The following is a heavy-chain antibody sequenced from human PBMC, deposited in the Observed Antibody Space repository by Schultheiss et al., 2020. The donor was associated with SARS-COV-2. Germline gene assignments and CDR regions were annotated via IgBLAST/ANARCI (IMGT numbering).Heavy chain of an antibody. CDR2: ISGGGDII. CDR1: GFTFSTYA. D-gene: IGHD3-16*01. Sequence: GGSLRLSCSASGFTFSTYAMSWVRQAPGKGLEWVSSISGGGDIIYYADSVKGRFTISRDNSKNTLYLQMDSLRADDTAVYYCAKDPWGYEPLFHFDSWGRGILVTVSS. J-gene: IGHJ4*02. V-gene: IGHV3-23*01. CDR3: AKDPWGYEPLFHFDS.